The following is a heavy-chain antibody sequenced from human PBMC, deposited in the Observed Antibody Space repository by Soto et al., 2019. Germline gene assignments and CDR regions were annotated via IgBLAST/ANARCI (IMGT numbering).Heavy chain of an antibody. V-gene: IGHV1-69*01. CDR3: ARSQGSSTSLEIYYYYYYGMDV. CDR1: GGTFGSYA. Sequence: QVQLVQSGAEVKKPGSSVKVSCKASGGTFGSYAISWVRQAPGQGLEWMGGIIPIPGTANYAQTFQGRVTIAADESTSTADMELSSLRSEDTAVYYCARSQGSSTSLEIYYYYYYGMDVWGQGTTVTVSS. CDR2: IIPIPGTA. D-gene: IGHD2-2*01. J-gene: IGHJ6*02.